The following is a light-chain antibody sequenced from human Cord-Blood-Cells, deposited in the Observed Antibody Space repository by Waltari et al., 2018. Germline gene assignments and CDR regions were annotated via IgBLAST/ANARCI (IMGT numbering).Light chain of an antibody. J-gene: IGKJ2*01. V-gene: IGKV1-NL1*01. Sequence: DIQMTQSPSSLSASVGDRVTITCRASQGISNSLAWYKQKPGKAPKLLLYAASRLESGVPSRCSGSGSGTDYTLTISSLQPEDFATYYCQQYYSTPYTFGQGTKLEIK. CDR2: AAS. CDR3: QQYYSTPYT. CDR1: QGISNS.